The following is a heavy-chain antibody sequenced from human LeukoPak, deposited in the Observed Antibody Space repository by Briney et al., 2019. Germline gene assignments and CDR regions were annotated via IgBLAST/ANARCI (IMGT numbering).Heavy chain of an antibody. D-gene: IGHD3-9*01. CDR1: GYTLTELS. V-gene: IGHV1-24*01. CDR3: ATDFFRVYDILTGELDY. CDR2: FDPEDGET. Sequence: ASVKVSCKVSGYTLTELSMHWVRQAPGKGLEWMGGFDPEDGETIYAQKFQGRVTMTEDTSTDTAYMELSSLRSEDTAVYYCATDFFRVYDILTGELDYWGQGTLVTVSS. J-gene: IGHJ4*02.